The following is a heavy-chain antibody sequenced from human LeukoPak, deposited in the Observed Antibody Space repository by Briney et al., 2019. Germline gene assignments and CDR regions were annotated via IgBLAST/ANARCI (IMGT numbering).Heavy chain of an antibody. CDR1: GGTFSSYA. CDR3: ARDRGYYDYVWGSYRFDY. D-gene: IGHD3-16*02. V-gene: IGHV1-69*13. Sequence: SVKVSCKASGGTFSSYAISWVRQAPGQGLEWMGGIIPIFGTANYAQKFQGRVTITADESTSTAYMELSSLRSEDTAVYYCARDRGYYDYVWGSYRFDYWGRGTLVTVSS. J-gene: IGHJ4*02. CDR2: IIPIFGTA.